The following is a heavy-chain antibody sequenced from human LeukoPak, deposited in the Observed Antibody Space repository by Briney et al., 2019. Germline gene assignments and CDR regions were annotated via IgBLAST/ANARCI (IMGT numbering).Heavy chain of an antibody. CDR3: ASASGLYYGSGSSKYYFDY. J-gene: IGHJ4*02. CDR1: GFTFSSYA. V-gene: IGHV3-30*04. CDR2: ISYDGSNK. Sequence: PGGSLRLSCAASGFTFSSYAMHWVRQAPGKGLEWVAVISYDGSNKYYADSVKGRFTISRDNSKNSLYLQMNSLRAEDTAVYYCASASGLYYGSGSSKYYFDYWGQGTLVTVSS. D-gene: IGHD3-10*01.